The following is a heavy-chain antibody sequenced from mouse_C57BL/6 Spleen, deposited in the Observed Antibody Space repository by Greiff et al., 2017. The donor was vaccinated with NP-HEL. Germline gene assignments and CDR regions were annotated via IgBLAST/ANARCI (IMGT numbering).Heavy chain of an antibody. CDR2: ISSGSSTI. Sequence: EVQRVESGGGLVKPGGSLKLSCAASGFTFSDYGMHWVRQAPEKGLEWVAYISSGSSTIYYADTVKGRFTIPRDNAKNTLFLQMTSLRSEDTAMYYCARTGNYSGSSYGYAMDYWGQGTSVTVSS. J-gene: IGHJ4*01. CDR3: ARTGNYSGSSYGYAMDY. CDR1: GFTFSDYG. V-gene: IGHV5-17*01. D-gene: IGHD1-1*01.